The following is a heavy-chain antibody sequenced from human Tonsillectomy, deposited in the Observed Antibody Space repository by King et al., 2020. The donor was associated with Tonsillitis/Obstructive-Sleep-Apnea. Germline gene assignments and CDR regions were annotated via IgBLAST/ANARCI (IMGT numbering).Heavy chain of an antibody. V-gene: IGHV3-7*01. Sequence: VQLVESGGGLVQPGKSLRLSCAASGFPFSRYWMTWVRPAPGKGLAWVANINHDGTEKYYVASVKGRFIISSDTAKNSLYLPMNSLRAEDTAMYYCARDMVTTIVLVPFDIWGQGTMVAVSS. CDR3: ARDMVTTIVLVPFDI. CDR1: GFPFSRYW. D-gene: IGHD3-22*01. CDR2: INHDGTEK. J-gene: IGHJ3*02.